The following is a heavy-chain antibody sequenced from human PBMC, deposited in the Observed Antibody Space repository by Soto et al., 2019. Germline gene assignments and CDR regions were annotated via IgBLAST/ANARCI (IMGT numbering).Heavy chain of an antibody. Sequence: ASVTVSCKTSGYTFTSYGIIWVRQAPGQGLEWMGWISAYNGNTNYAQKLQGRVTMTTDTSTSTAYMELRSLRSDDTAVYYCARDKKIAPGQEFDYWGQGTLVTVSS. J-gene: IGHJ4*02. V-gene: IGHV1-18*01. CDR3: ARDKKIAPGQEFDY. CDR2: ISAYNGNT. CDR1: GYTFTSYG.